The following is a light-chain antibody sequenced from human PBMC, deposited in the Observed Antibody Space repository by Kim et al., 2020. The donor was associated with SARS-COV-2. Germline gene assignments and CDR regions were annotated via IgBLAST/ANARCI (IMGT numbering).Light chain of an antibody. CDR3: AAWDDSLRNV. V-gene: IGLV1-44*01. CDR2: SDN. Sequence: PAQRVTISCSGSSSNIGSNSVSWFQHLPGTAPKLLLYSDNQRPSGVPDRFSGSKSGTSASLAISALQSEDEADYYCAAWDDSLRNVFGTGTKVTVL. CDR1: SSNIGSNS. J-gene: IGLJ1*01.